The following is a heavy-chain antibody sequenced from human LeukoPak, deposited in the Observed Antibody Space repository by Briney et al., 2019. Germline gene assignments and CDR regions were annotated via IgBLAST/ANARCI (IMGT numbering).Heavy chain of an antibody. J-gene: IGHJ4*02. V-gene: IGHV1-18*01. CDR3: ARRHCSGGSCYLYSDY. CDR1: GYTFTSYG. CDR2: ISAYNGNT. Sequence: GASVKVSCKASGYTFTSYGISWVRQAPGQGLEWMGWISAYNGNTNYAQKLQGRVTMTTDTSTSTAYMELRSLRSDDTAVYYCARRHCSGGSCYLYSDYWGQGTLVTFSS. D-gene: IGHD2-15*01.